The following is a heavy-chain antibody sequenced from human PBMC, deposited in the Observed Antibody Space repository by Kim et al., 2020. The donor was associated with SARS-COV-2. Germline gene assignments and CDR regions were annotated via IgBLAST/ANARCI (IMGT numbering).Heavy chain of an antibody. Sequence: SVKCRLTISRDNAKNSLYLQMNSLRAEDTAVYYCARDPSDSSSWNNWFDPWGQGTLVTVSS. J-gene: IGHJ5*02. V-gene: IGHV3-11*04. D-gene: IGHD6-13*01. CDR3: ARDPSDSSSWNNWFDP.